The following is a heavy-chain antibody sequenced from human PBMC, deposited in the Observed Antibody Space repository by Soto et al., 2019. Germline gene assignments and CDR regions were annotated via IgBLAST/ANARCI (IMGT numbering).Heavy chain of an antibody. CDR2: INSDGSST. Sequence: EVQLVESGGGLVQPGGSLRLSCAASGFSFSNCWMHWVRQAPGMGLVWVSHINSDGSSTTYADSVKGRFTISRDNAKNPLYLQMNSLRAEDTAVYYCARAIGYYGMDVWGQGTTVTVSS. J-gene: IGHJ6*02. CDR3: ARAIGYYGMDV. V-gene: IGHV3-74*01. D-gene: IGHD3-22*01. CDR1: GFSFSNCW.